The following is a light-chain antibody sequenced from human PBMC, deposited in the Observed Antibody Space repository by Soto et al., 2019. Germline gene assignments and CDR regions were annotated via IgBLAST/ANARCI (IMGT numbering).Light chain of an antibody. CDR2: DVT. J-gene: IGLJ2*01. CDR3: RSYTTSNTLV. Sequence: QSALTQPASVSGSPGQSITISCTGTSSDVGRYNYVSWYQQHPGKAPKLMIYDVTNRPSGVSNRFSGSKSGNTASLTISGLQAEDEADYSWRSYTTSNTLVFGGGTKLTVL. V-gene: IGLV2-14*01. CDR1: SSDVGRYNY.